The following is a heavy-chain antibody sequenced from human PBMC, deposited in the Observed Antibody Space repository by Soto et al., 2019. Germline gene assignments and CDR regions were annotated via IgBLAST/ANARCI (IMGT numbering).Heavy chain of an antibody. Sequence: QVQLVQSGAEMRKPGASVKVSCKASGYTFTSYGISWVRQAPGQGLEWMGWISGDNAKTKYAQKLQARVTLTTNTSTTTAYMDLRSLKSDATAVYYWARGGRGGGIDVWGQGTTVTVSS. CDR2: ISGDNAKT. CDR3: ARGGRGGGIDV. CDR1: GYTFTSYG. J-gene: IGHJ6*02. D-gene: IGHD3-16*01. V-gene: IGHV1-18*01.